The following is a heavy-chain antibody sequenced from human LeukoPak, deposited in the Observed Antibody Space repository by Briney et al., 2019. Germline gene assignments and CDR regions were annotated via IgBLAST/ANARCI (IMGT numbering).Heavy chain of an antibody. CDR1: GGSMNTHY. J-gene: IGHJ3*01. D-gene: IGHD3-3*01. Sequence: SETLSLTCSVSGGSMNTHYWNWIRQPAGKGLEWIGRIYTSGSTNHNPSLKSRVIMSLDTSKSQFSLSLSSVTAADTAVYYCARDNNGLYFGVRGFDVWGQGKMVIVSS. V-gene: IGHV4-4*07. CDR2: IYTSGST. CDR3: ARDNNGLYFGVRGFDV.